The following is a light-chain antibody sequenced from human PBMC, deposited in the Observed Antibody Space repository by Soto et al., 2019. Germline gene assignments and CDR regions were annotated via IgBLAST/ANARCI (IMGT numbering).Light chain of an antibody. Sequence: EVVLTQSPATLSLSPGERSTLSCRASENVRTFVDWYQQKPGQAPRLLIYGASNRATGIPPRFSGSGSGTDFTLTISRLEPEDFAVYYCQNYGSSSLTFGGGTKVDIK. CDR1: ENVRTF. CDR2: GAS. V-gene: IGKV3-20*01. CDR3: QNYGSSSLT. J-gene: IGKJ4*01.